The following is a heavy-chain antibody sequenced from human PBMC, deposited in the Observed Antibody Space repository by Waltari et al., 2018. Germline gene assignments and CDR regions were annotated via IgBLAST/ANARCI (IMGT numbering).Heavy chain of an antibody. V-gene: IGHV4-39*01. CDR3: ARPGIAAAHDAFDI. CDR1: GGSISSSSYY. Sequence: QLQLQESGPGLVKPSETLSLTCTVSGGSISSSSYYWGWIRQPPGKGLEWIGSIYYSGSTYYNPSLKSRVTISVDTSKNQFSLKLSSVTAADTAVYYCARPGIAAAHDAFDIWGQGTMVTVSS. D-gene: IGHD6-13*01. CDR2: IYYSGST. J-gene: IGHJ3*02.